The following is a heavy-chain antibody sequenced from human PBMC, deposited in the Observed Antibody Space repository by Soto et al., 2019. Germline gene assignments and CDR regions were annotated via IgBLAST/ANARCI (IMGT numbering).Heavy chain of an antibody. CDR1: GGSISSGGYS. CDR3: ARGGVYCSGGSCLYYYDMDV. V-gene: IGHV4-30-2*01. Sequence: SETLSLTCAVSGGSISSGGYSWSWIRQPPGKGLEWIGYIYHSGSTYYNPSLKSRVTISVDRSKNQFSLKLSSVTAADTAVYYCARGGVYCSGGSCLYYYDMDVWGQGTTVTVSS. J-gene: IGHJ6*02. CDR2: IYHSGST. D-gene: IGHD2-15*01.